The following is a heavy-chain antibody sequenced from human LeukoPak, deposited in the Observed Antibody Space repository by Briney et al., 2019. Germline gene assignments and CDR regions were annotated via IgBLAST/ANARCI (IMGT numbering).Heavy chain of an antibody. D-gene: IGHD5-18*01. J-gene: IGHJ4*02. CDR1: GFTFTSYD. V-gene: IGHV1-18*01. Sequence: ASVKVSCKASGFTFTSYDFNWVRQATGQGLEWMGWISAYNGNTNYAQKLQGRVTMTTDTSTSTAYMELRSLRSDDTAVYYCARDYVDTAMVWGQGTLVTVSS. CDR2: ISAYNGNT. CDR3: ARDYVDTAMV.